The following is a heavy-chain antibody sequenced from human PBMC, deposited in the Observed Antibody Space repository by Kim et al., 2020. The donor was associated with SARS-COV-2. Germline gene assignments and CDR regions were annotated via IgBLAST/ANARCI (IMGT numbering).Heavy chain of an antibody. CDR2: IYYSGST. D-gene: IGHD2-2*01. Sequence: SETLSLTCTVSGGSISSYYWSWIRQPPGKGLEWIGYIYYSGSTNYNPSLKSRVTISVDTSKNQFSLKLSSVTAADTAVYYCARLGVDNWFDPWGQGTLVT. CDR3: ARLGVDNWFDP. V-gene: IGHV4-59*08. CDR1: GGSISSYY. J-gene: IGHJ5*02.